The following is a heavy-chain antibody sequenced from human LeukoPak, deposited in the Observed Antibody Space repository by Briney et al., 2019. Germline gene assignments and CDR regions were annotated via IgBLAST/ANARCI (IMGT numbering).Heavy chain of an antibody. CDR3: ARLGRLDNY. CDR2: IYHSGST. D-gene: IGHD7-27*01. J-gene: IGHJ4*02. CDR1: GYSISSGYY. V-gene: IGHV4-38-2*01. Sequence: SETLSLTCAVSGYSISSGYYWGWIRQPPGKGLEWIGSIYHSGSTYYNPSLKSRVTISVDTSKNQFSLKLSSVTAADTAVYYCARLGRLDNYWGQGTLVTVS.